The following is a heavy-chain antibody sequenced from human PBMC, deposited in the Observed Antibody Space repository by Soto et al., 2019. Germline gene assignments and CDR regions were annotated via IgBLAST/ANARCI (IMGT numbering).Heavy chain of an antibody. CDR3: ARGGSDYEGSGYYQGHV. D-gene: IGHD3-22*01. J-gene: IGHJ6*02. Sequence: QVQLVQSGAEVKKPGSSVKVSCKSSGGTFSNYGFSWVRQAPGQGLECMGVIVPIFGAEHPQKFQGRVTITADXSXNXXFMELRGLRAEDTAVYYCARGGSDYEGSGYYQGHVWGQGTTVTVSS. CDR1: GGTFSNYG. CDR2: IVPIFGA. V-gene: IGHV1-69*12.